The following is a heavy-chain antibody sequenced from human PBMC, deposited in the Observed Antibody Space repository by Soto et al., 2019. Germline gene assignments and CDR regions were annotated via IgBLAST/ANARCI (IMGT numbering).Heavy chain of an antibody. Sequence: EVQLVESGGGLVQPGGSLRLSCAASGFTFSSYWMHWVRQAPGKGLVWVSRINSDGSSTNYADSVKGRFTISRDNAKNTLYLHMNSLRAEDTAVYYCARGGSLNWYFDLWGRGTLVTVSS. CDR2: INSDGSST. D-gene: IGHD1-26*01. J-gene: IGHJ2*01. CDR3: ARGGSLNWYFDL. CDR1: GFTFSSYW. V-gene: IGHV3-74*01.